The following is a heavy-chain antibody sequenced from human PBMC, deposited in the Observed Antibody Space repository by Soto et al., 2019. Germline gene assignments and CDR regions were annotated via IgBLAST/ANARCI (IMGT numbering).Heavy chain of an antibody. CDR2: IYYSGST. Sequence: PSETLSLTCTVSGGSVSSGSYYWSWIRQPPGKGLEWIGYIYYSGSTNYNPSLKSRVTISVDTSKNQFSLKLSSVTAADTAVYYCAGAPAFGGLWFGIRMGPPNSRPLQPTYYYYYGMDVWGQGTTVTVSS. J-gene: IGHJ6*02. V-gene: IGHV4-61*01. D-gene: IGHD3-10*01. CDR3: AGAPAFGGLWFGIRMGPPNSRPLQPTYYYYYGMDV. CDR1: GGSVSSGSYY.